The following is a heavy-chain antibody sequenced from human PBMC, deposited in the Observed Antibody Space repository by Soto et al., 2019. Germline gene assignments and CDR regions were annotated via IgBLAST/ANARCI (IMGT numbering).Heavy chain of an antibody. CDR3: ARDLLYSTRATVRFDI. D-gene: IGHD6-13*01. Sequence: VQLVQSGVEVKKPGASVKVSCKASGYTFTNYGISLVRQAPGQGLEWMGWINTYNGNTNYAQKAQGRVTMTTETSTSTAYMELRSLRPDDTAVYYCARDLLYSTRATVRFDIWGQGTMLTVSS. CDR1: GYTFTNYG. J-gene: IGHJ3*02. CDR2: INTYNGNT. V-gene: IGHV1-18*01.